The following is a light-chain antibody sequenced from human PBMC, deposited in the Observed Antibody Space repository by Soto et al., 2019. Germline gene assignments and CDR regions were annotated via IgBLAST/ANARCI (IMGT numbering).Light chain of an antibody. J-gene: IGLJ2*01. CDR1: SNDVGGYTY. CDR2: DVS. Sequence: QSALTQPASVSGSPGQSITLSCTGTSNDVGGYTYVSWYQQHPGKAPKLMIYDVSNRPSGVSNRFSGSKSGNTASLTISGLQAEDAADYYCSSYTRSTTLVLFGGGTKLTVL. V-gene: IGLV2-14*01. CDR3: SSYTRSTTLVL.